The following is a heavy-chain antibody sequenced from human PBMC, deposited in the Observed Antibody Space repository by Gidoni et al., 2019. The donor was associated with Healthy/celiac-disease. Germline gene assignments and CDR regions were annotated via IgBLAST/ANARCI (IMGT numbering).Heavy chain of an antibody. V-gene: IGHV4-61*01. Sequence: QVQLQESGPGLVKPSETLSLTCTVPGGPVSSGSYYWSWIRQPPGKGLEWIGYIYYSGSTNYNPSLKSRVTISVDTSKNQFSLKLSSVTAADTAVYYCARGEMATISYWGQGTLVTVSS. CDR2: IYYSGST. CDR3: ARGEMATISY. CDR1: GGPVSSGSYY. D-gene: IGHD3-16*01. J-gene: IGHJ4*02.